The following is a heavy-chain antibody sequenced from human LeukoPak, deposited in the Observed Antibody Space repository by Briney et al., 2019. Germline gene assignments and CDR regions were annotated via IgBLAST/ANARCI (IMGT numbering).Heavy chain of an antibody. V-gene: IGHV3-11*01. Sequence: KTGGSLRLSCAASGFTFSDYYMSWIRQPPGKGREGVSYISSSGTTIYYADSVRGRFTVARDNAKNSLYLQMDSLSAEDTAVYYCASLRGVNRWGQGTLVTVSS. D-gene: IGHD3-10*01. J-gene: IGHJ4*02. CDR3: ASLRGVNR. CDR2: ISSSGTTI. CDR1: GFTFSDYY.